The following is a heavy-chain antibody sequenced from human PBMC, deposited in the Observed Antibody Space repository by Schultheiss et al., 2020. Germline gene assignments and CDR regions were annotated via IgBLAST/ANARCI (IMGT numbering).Heavy chain of an antibody. Sequence: GGSLRLSCAASGFTFSSYAMSWVRQAPGKGLEWVSSISSSSSYIYYADSVKGRFTISRDNAKNSLFLQMNSLRAEDTAVYYCARDGGGDGYFDSWGQGTLVTVSS. V-gene: IGHV3-21*01. CDR1: GFTFSSYA. J-gene: IGHJ4*02. CDR3: ARDGGGDGYFDS. CDR2: ISSSSSYI. D-gene: IGHD2-21*01.